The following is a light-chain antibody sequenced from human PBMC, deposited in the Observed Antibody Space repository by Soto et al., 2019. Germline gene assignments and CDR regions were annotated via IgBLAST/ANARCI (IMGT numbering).Light chain of an antibody. Sequence: EIVLTQSPATLSLSPGERATLSCRASQSVSSYLAWYQQKPGQAPRLLIYDASKRATGIPARFSGSGSGTDFPLTISSLEPEDFAVYYCQQRSNWPGMYTFGQGTKLEIK. V-gene: IGKV3-11*01. CDR1: QSVSSY. CDR3: QQRSNWPGMYT. CDR2: DAS. J-gene: IGKJ2*01.